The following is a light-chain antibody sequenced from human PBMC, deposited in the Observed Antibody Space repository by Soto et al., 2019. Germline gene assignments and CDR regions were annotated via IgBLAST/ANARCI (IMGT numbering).Light chain of an antibody. Sequence: DVRMSQSASTLSASVEDRVTITCRASQSISSWLAWYQQKPGKAPKLLIYDASSLESGVPSRFSGSGSGTEFTLTISSLQPEDFTTYFCLQHNSYPWTFGQGTNVDI. J-gene: IGKJ1*01. V-gene: IGKV1-5*01. CDR3: LQHNSYPWT. CDR1: QSISSW. CDR2: DAS.